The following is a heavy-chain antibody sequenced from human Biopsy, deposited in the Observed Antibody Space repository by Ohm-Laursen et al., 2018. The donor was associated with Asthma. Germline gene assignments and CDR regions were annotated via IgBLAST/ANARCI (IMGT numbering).Heavy chain of an antibody. D-gene: IGHD3-22*01. V-gene: IGHV3-9*01. CDR2: ISWNSATI. Sequence: SLRLSCAAFGFKFDEYTMHWVRQAPGKGLEWVSGISWNSATIGYADSVEGRFTISRDNAKNSVLLHMDSLRPEDTAFYYCAKVRSDWVITESFDYWGQGVLVTVSS. J-gene: IGHJ4*02. CDR1: GFKFDEYT. CDR3: AKVRSDWVITESFDY.